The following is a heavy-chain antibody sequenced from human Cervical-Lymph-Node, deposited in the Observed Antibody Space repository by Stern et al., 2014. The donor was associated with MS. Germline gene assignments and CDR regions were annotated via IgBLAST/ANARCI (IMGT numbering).Heavy chain of an antibody. CDR3: ARGVGPTRVEFGY. CDR1: GYTFTDYY. D-gene: IGHD1-26*01. V-gene: IGHV1-2*06. Sequence: QMQLVQSGAEVKKPGASVKVSWEASGYTFTDYYMHWVRQAPGQGLEWMGRINHNSGGTNYAQKFRGRVTVTRDTSTSTASMELRRLRSDDTAVYYCARGVGPTRVEFGYWGQGTLVTVSS. J-gene: IGHJ4*02. CDR2: INHNSGGT.